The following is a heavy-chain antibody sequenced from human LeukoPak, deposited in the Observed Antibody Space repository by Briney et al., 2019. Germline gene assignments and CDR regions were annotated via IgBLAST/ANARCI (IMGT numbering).Heavy chain of an antibody. CDR3: AKDRVVVPAATFAY. CDR1: GFTFSSYA. V-gene: IGHV3-23*01. J-gene: IGHJ4*02. D-gene: IGHD2-2*01. CDR2: ISGSGGST. Sequence: PGGSLRLSCAASGFTFSSYAISWVRQAPGKGLEWVSAISGSGGSTYYADFVKGRFTISRDNSKNTLYLQMNSLRAEDTAVYYCAKDRVVVPAATFAYWGQGTLVTVSS.